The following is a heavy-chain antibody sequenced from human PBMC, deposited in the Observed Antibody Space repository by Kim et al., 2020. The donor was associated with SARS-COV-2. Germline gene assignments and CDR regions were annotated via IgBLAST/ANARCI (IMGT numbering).Heavy chain of an antibody. D-gene: IGHD2-2*01. CDR2: IWFDGSKK. CDR3: ARRRSTSRRIGQTFDI. CDR1: GFTFSSFG. V-gene: IGHV3-33*01. Sequence: GGSLRLSCAASGFTFSSFGMHWVRQAPGKGLEWVAVIWFDGSKKYYADSVKGRFTISRDNSKNTLYLQMNSLRVEDTAVYYCARRRSTSRRIGQTFDICGQRTMVTVSS. J-gene: IGHJ3*02.